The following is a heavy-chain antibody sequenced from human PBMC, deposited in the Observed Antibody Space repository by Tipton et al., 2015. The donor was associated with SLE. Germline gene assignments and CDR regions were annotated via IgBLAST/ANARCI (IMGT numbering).Heavy chain of an antibody. J-gene: IGHJ6*02. D-gene: IGHD4-17*01. CDR3: ARARGGDPLDYYGMDV. Sequence: LRLSCAVYGGSFNGYYWSWIRQPPGKGLEWIGEINHSGSTNYNPSLKSRVTISVDTSKNQFSLKLSSVTAADTAVYCCARARGGDPLDYYGMDVWGQGTTVTVSS. V-gene: IGHV4-34*01. CDR1: GGSFNGYY. CDR2: INHSGST.